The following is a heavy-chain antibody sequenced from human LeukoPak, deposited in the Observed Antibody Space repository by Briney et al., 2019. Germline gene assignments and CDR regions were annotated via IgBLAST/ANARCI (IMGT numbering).Heavy chain of an antibody. CDR2: INTNSDGT. CDR3: AREYYDSSGSSFDY. V-gene: IGHV1-2*06. Sequence: ASVKVSCKASGYTFTNYYIHWVRQAPGQGLEWMGRINTNSDGTNYAQKFQGRVTMTRDTSISTAYMELSRLRSDDTAVYYCAREYYDSSGSSFDYWGQGTLVTVSS. J-gene: IGHJ4*02. D-gene: IGHD3-22*01. CDR1: GYTFTNYY.